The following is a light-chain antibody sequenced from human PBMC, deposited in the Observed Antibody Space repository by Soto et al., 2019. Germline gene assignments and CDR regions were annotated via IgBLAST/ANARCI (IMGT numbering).Light chain of an antibody. V-gene: IGKV1-33*01. Sequence: DIQMTQSPSSLSASVGDRVTITCRASQSITTYLHWYQQKPGKAPNLLIYAASNLQSGAPSRFSGSGSGTDFTLTISSLQPEGIATYYCQQYDNLPYTFGQGTRLEI. CDR2: AAS. CDR3: QQYDNLPYT. J-gene: IGKJ5*01. CDR1: QSITTY.